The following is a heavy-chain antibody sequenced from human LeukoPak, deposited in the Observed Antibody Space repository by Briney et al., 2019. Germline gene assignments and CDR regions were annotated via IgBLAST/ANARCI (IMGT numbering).Heavy chain of an antibody. V-gene: IGHV1-46*01. J-gene: IGHJ4*02. CDR1: GYTFTSYY. CDR2: INPSGGST. CDR3: ARESHYDYVWGGYRYTLTY. Sequence: ASVKVSCKASGYTFTSYYMHWVRQAPGQGLEWMGIINPSGGSTSYAQKFQGRVTMTRDTSTSTVYMELSSLRSEDTAVYYCARESHYDYVWGGYRYTLTYWGQGTLVTVSS. D-gene: IGHD3-16*02.